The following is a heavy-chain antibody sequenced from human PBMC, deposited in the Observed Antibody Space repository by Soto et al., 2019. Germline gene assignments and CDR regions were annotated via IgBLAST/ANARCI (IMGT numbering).Heavy chain of an antibody. CDR3: ARTYRSSGYPDDAFDI. CDR1: GGSISSSSYY. Sequence: QLQLQESGPGLVKPSETLSLTCTVSGGSISSSSYYWGWIRQPPGKGLEWIGSIYYSGSTYYNPSLKSRVTISVDTSKNQFSLKLSSVTAADTAVYYCARTYRSSGYPDDAFDIWGQGTMVTVSS. J-gene: IGHJ3*02. V-gene: IGHV4-39*01. D-gene: IGHD3-22*01. CDR2: IYYSGST.